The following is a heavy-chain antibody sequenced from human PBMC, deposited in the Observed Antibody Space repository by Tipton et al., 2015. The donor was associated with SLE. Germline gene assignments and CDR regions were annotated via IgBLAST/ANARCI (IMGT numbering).Heavy chain of an antibody. CDR3: CTSSDAFDI. Sequence: GSLRLSCAASGFTFSSYAMSWVRQAPGKGLEWVSCISSSSNYIYYADSVKGRFTISRDNAKNSLYLQMNSLRAEDTAVYYCCTSSDAFDIWGQGTMVTVSS. CDR1: GFTFSSYA. D-gene: IGHD2-8*01. CDR2: ISSSSNYI. V-gene: IGHV3-21*01. J-gene: IGHJ3*02.